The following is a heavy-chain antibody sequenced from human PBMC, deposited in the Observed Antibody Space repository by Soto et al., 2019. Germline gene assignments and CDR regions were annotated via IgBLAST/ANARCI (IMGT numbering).Heavy chain of an antibody. CDR2: INYSGST. CDR1: GGSISSSSYY. D-gene: IGHD2-15*01. J-gene: IGHJ4*02. V-gene: IGHV4-39*01. Sequence: SETLSLTCTVSGGSISSSSYYWGWIRQPPGQGLEWIGRINYSGSTYYNPSLKSRVTISVDTSKNQFSLKLSSVTAADTAVYYCARRIKGLGYCSGGSCTEAYYFDYWGQGTLVTVSS. CDR3: ARRIKGLGYCSGGSCTEAYYFDY.